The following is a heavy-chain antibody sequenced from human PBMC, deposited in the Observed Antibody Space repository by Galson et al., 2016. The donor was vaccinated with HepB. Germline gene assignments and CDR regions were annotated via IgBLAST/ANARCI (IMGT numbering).Heavy chain of an antibody. CDR1: GFRFSNYA. CDR3: ARGSSIAANWFDP. D-gene: IGHD6-6*01. V-gene: IGHV3-23*01. Sequence: SLRLSCAASGFRFSNYAMSWVRQAPGKGLEWVSVISVSSNNKYYADSVKGRFAVSRDDPENTVYLQMSSLRAEDTAVYYCARGSSIAANWFDPWGQGTLVTVSS. CDR2: ISVSSNNK. J-gene: IGHJ5*02.